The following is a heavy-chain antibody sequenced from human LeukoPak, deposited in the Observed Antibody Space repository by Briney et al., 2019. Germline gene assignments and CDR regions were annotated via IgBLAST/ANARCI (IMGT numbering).Heavy chain of an antibody. D-gene: IGHD3-10*01. CDR1: GFTFSSYA. V-gene: IGHV3-30*01. J-gene: IGHJ4*02. Sequence: QSGGSLRLSCAASGFTFSSYAMHWVRQAPGKGLEWAAVISYDGSNKYYADSVKGRFTISRDNSKNTLYLQMNSLRAEDTAVYYCASPPGALIGESSDWGQGTLVTVSS. CDR3: ASPPGALIGESSD. CDR2: ISYDGSNK.